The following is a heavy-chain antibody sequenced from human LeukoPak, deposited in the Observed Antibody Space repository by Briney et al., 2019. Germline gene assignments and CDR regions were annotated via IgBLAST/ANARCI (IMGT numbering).Heavy chain of an antibody. CDR1: GYTFTTSD. Sequence: ASVTLSRKSSGYTFTTSDINWVRQAPGQGHEWMGWMNPNSGKTGSAQKFQGRLTMTKNASTTTAYMEVTGLRFEDTAIYYCARGRPGPAGAGTYDFWGQGTLITVSS. J-gene: IGHJ4*02. CDR3: ARGRPGPAGAGTYDF. D-gene: IGHD6-13*01. V-gene: IGHV1-8*01. CDR2: MNPNSGKT.